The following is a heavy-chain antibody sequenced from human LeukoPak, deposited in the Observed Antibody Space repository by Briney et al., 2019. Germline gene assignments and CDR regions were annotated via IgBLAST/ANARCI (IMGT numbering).Heavy chain of an antibody. D-gene: IGHD1-26*01. Sequence: PGGSLRLSCAASGFTFSSYAMSWVRQAPGKGLEWVSGISGSGGSTYYADSVKGRFTISRDNSKNTLYLQMNSLRAGNTAVYYCAKAMGATLFDYWGQGTLVTVSS. CDR3: AKAMGATLFDY. J-gene: IGHJ4*02. CDR1: GFTFSSYA. CDR2: ISGSGGST. V-gene: IGHV3-23*01.